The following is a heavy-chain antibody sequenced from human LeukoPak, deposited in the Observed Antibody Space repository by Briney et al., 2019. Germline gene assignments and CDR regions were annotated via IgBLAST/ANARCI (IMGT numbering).Heavy chain of an antibody. V-gene: IGHV1-46*01. CDR3: ARALGSRGYSYGFDY. J-gene: IGHJ4*02. Sequence: ASVKVSCKASGYTFTSYYMHWVRQDPGQGLEWMGIINPSGGSTSYAQKFQGRVTMTRDTSTSTVYMELSSLRSEDTAVYYCARALGSRGYSYGFDYWGQGTLVTVSS. CDR2: INPSGGST. CDR1: GYTFTSYY. D-gene: IGHD5-18*01.